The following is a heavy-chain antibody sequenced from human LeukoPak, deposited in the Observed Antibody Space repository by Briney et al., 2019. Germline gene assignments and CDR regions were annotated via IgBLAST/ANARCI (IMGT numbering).Heavy chain of an antibody. CDR1: GFSNSA. CDR2: ISNTGVAT. V-gene: IGHV3-23*05. D-gene: IGHD5-12*01. Sequence: GSLRLSCAASGFSNSALNWVRQAPGQGLEWISTISNTGVATYYADSVKGRFTISRDNSKNTLYLQMNSLRAEDTAVYYCAVGGATISPWDYWGQGTLVTVSS. CDR3: AVGGATISPWDY. J-gene: IGHJ4*02.